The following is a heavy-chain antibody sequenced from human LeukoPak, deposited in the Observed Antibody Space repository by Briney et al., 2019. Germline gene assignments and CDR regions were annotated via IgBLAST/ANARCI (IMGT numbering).Heavy chain of an antibody. CDR3: AKDLEAAASPFDP. CDR2: ISGSGFST. V-gene: IGHV3-23*01. J-gene: IGHJ5*02. Sequence: GGSLRLSCTASGFTFSNYAMSWVRQAPGKGLEWVSSISGSGFSTYYADSVKGRFTISRDNSKNTLYLQMNSLRADDTAVYYCAKDLEAAASPFDPWGQGTLVTVSS. D-gene: IGHD6-13*01. CDR1: GFTFSNYA.